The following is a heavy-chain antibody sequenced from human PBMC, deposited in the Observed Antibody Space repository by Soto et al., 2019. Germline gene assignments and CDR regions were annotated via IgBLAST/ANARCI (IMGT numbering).Heavy chain of an antibody. CDR3: ARRYGDYPSYFDY. V-gene: IGHV4-34*01. CDR2: INHSGST. J-gene: IGHJ4*02. CDR1: GGSFSGYY. Sequence: SETLSLTCAVYGGSFSGYYWIWIRQPPGKGLERIGEINHSGSTNYNPSLKSRVTISVDTSKNQFSLKLSSVTAADTAVYYCARRYGDYPSYFDYWGQGTLVTVSS. D-gene: IGHD4-17*01.